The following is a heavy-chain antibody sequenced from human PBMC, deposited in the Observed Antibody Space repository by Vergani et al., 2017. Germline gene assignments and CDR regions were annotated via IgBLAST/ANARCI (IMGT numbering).Heavy chain of an antibody. CDR2: IIPIFGTA. V-gene: IGHV1-69*13. D-gene: IGHD3-10*01. J-gene: IGHJ6*02. CDR3: ARDGSGSYYKYYYGMDV. Sequence: QGQLAQSGAEVKKPGSSVKVSCKASGGTFSSNSISWVRQAPGQGLEWMGRIIPIFGTANYAQKFQGRVTITADESTSTAYMELSSLRSEDTAVYYCARDGSGSYYKYYYGMDVWGQGTTVTVSS. CDR1: GGTFSSNS.